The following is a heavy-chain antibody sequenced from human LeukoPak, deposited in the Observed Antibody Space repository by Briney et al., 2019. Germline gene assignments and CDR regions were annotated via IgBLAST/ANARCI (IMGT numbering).Heavy chain of an antibody. D-gene: IGHD3-16*01. CDR3: VRGSTLRHYQY. V-gene: IGHV4-39*01. J-gene: IGHJ4*02. CDR2: IYYSGST. CDR1: GGSISSTTYY. Sequence: SEILSLTCTVSGGSISSTTYYWGWLRRPPGKGLEWIGSIYYSGSTYYNPSLKSRVTVSVDTSKNQFSLNLSSVTAADTAVYYCVRGSTLRHYQYWGQGTLVTVSS.